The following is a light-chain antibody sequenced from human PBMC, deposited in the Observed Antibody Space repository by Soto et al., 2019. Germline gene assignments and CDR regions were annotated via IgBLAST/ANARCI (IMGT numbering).Light chain of an antibody. CDR2: DNI. CDR1: SSNIGNNL. V-gene: IGLV1-51*01. J-gene: IGLJ2*01. CDR3: GTWDSSLRAWV. Sequence: QAVLTQPPSVSAAPGQRVTISCSGSSSNIGNNLVSRYQQAPGTAPKLLIYDNIKRPSGIPDRFSGSRSGTSATLGITGLQTGDEADYYCGTWDSSLRAWVFGGGTKVTVL.